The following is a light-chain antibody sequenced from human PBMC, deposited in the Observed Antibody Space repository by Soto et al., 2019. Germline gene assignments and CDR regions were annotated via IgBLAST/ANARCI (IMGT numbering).Light chain of an antibody. CDR1: SSDVGGYNY. V-gene: IGLV2-14*03. CDR2: DVI. Sequence: QSVLTQPASVSGSPGQSITISCTGASSDVGGYNYVSWYQHHPGKVTQLLIYDVINRPSGVSDRFSGSKSGNTASLTISGLQAEDEADYYCYSYTTSNTYVFGTGTKVTVL. J-gene: IGLJ1*01. CDR3: YSYTTSNTYV.